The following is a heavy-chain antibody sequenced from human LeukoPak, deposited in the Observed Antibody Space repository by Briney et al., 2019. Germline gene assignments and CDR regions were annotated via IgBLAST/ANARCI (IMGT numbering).Heavy chain of an antibody. J-gene: IGHJ2*01. CDR1: GGSISSSSYY. CDR3: VRPGYWYIDI. Sequence: SETLSLTCTVSGGSISSSSYYWGWIRQPPGKGLEWIGSIYYSGSTYYNPSLKSRVTISKDTSKNQFSLRLTSVTAADTAVYYCVRPGYWYIDIWGRGTLVSVSS. CDR2: IYYSGST. V-gene: IGHV4-39*01. D-gene: IGHD2-8*02.